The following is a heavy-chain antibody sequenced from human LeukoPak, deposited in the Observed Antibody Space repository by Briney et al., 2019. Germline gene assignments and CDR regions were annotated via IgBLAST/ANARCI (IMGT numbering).Heavy chain of an antibody. CDR2: INHSGST. V-gene: IGHV4-34*01. Sequence: PSETLSLTCAVYGGSFSGYYWGWIRQPPGKGLEWIGEINHSGSTNYNPSLKSRVTISVDTSKNQFSLKLSSVTAADTAVYYCARPFHCSGGSCYSAWGQGTLVTASS. D-gene: IGHD2-15*01. CDR3: ARPFHCSGGSCYSA. CDR1: GGSFSGYY. J-gene: IGHJ5*02.